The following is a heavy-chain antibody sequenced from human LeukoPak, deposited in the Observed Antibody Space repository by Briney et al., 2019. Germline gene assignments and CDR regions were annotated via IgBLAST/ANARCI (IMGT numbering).Heavy chain of an antibody. D-gene: IGHD3-10*01. CDR3: ASYTMVRGIDY. J-gene: IGHJ4*02. CDR2: INHSGST. CDR1: GGSFSGYY. V-gene: IGHV4-34*01. Sequence: PSETLSLTCAVYGGSFSGYYWSWIRQPPGKGLEWIGEINHSGSTNYNPSLKSRVTISVDTSKNQFSLKLSSVTAADTAVYHCASYTMVRGIDYWGQGTLVTVSS.